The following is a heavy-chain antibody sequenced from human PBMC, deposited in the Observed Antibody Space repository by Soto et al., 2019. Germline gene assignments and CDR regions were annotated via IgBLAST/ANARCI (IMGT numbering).Heavy chain of an antibody. CDR1: GGFISSYY. Sequence: QVQLQESGPGLVKPLETLSLTCSVSGGFISSYYWSWIRQPPGKGLEWIGNIYYTGSTNYNPSLKSRVTMSVDTSTHQFSLKLSSVTAADTALYYCARGGYCTSTSCFYYYMDVWGKGTTVTVSS. J-gene: IGHJ6*03. CDR2: IYYTGST. V-gene: IGHV4-59*01. CDR3: ARGGYCTSTSCFYYYMDV. D-gene: IGHD2-2*01.